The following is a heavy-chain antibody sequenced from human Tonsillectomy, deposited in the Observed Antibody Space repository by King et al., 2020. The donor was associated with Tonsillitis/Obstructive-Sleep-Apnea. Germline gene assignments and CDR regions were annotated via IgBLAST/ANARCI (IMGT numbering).Heavy chain of an antibody. D-gene: IGHD3-16*01. V-gene: IGHV3-33*01. Sequence: VQLVESGGGVVQPGRSLRLSCAASRFTFSNYAMHWVRQAPGKGLEGVAVIWYDGSNRYYADSVKGRFTVSRDNSKNTLYLQMNDLRAEDTAVYYCARDDLGTYNYYYYMDVWGKGATVTVSS. J-gene: IGHJ6*03. CDR3: ARDDLGTYNYYYYMDV. CDR1: RFTFSNYA. CDR2: IWYDGSNR.